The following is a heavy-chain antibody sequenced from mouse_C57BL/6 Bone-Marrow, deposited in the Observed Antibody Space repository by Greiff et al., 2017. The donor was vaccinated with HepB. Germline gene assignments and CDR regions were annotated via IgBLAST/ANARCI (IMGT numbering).Heavy chain of an antibody. V-gene: IGHV1-69*01. D-gene: IGHD3-2*02. CDR2: IDPSDSYT. CDR3: AREGLDSSGAWFAY. J-gene: IGHJ3*01. Sequence: VQLQQPGAELVMPGASVKLSCKASGYTFTSYWMHWVKQRPGQGLEWIGEIDPSDSYTNYNQKFKGKSTLTVDKSSSTADMQLSSLTSEDSAVYYCAREGLDSSGAWFAYWGQGTLVTVSA. CDR1: GYTFTSYW.